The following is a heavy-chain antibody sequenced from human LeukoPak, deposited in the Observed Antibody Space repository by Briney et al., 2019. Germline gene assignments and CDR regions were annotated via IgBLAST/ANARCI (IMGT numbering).Heavy chain of an antibody. D-gene: IGHD2-8*02. Sequence: PETLSLTCTVSGGSISSYYWSWIRQPPGKGLEWIGYIYYSGSTNYNPSLKSRVTISVDTSKNQFSLKLSSVTAADTAVYYCVREGGPWYYFDYWGQGTLVTVSS. CDR1: GGSISSYY. CDR2: IYYSGST. V-gene: IGHV4-59*01. CDR3: VREGGPWYYFDY. J-gene: IGHJ4*02.